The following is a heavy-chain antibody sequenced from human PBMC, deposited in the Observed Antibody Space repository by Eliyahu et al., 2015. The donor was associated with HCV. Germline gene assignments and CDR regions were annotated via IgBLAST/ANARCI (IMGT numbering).Heavy chain of an antibody. Sequence: QVQLQESGPGLVKPSXTLSLTCTVSGGSXSXYYWLGXRQPPGKGLEWIGYMFXTGGSNYNPXLKSRVTISLDTSKKQFSLKLTSVTAADTAVYYCARDLGGAAAVIGHGWFDPWGQGTLVTVSS. CDR1: GGSXSXYY. V-gene: IGHV4-59*01. CDR2: MFXTGGS. D-gene: IGHD6-13*01. CDR3: ARDLGGAAAVIGHGWFDP. J-gene: IGHJ5*02.